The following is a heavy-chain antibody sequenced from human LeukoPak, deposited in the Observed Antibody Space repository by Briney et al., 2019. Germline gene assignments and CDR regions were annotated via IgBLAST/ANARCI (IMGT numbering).Heavy chain of an antibody. CDR1: GGSFSGYY. J-gene: IGHJ6*03. CDR3: ARQVVVVVYYYYYYYMDV. CDR2: INHSGST. V-gene: IGHV4-34*01. D-gene: IGHD2-15*01. Sequence: PSETLSLTCAVYGGSFSGYYWSWIRQPPGKGLEWIGEINHSGSTNYNPSLKSRVTISVDTSKNQFSLKLSSVTAADTAVYYCARQVVVVVYYYYYYYMDVWGKGTTVTISS.